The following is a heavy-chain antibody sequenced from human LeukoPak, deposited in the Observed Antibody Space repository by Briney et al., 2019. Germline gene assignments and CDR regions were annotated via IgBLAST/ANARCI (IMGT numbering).Heavy chain of an antibody. D-gene: IGHD3-22*01. CDR2: INPNSCAT. Sequence: ASVKVSFKAVRYTFTRYHIHWVRQAPGQGLEWMGWINPNSCATNYVQNLQGRVTMTRDTSITTAYMELRRLTTDDTAVYYCARDRIYDSGDYYPPSFDYWGQGALLTVSS. J-gene: IGHJ4*02. CDR1: RYTFTRYH. CDR3: ARDRIYDSGDYYPPSFDY. V-gene: IGHV1-2*02.